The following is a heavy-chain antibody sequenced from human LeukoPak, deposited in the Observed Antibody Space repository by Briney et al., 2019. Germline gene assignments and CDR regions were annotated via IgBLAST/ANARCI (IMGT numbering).Heavy chain of an antibody. CDR1: GSGYRFTSHW. D-gene: IGHD3-9*01. CDR3: ARQQRPRYSDWYYYMDV. Sequence: GESLKISCKGSGSGYRFTSHWIGWVRQMPGKGLEWMGIIYPDDSDTRYSPSFQGQVTISVDKSINTAYLQWSSLKASDTAMYYCARQQRPRYSDWYYYMDVWGKGTTVTVSS. V-gene: IGHV5-51*01. J-gene: IGHJ6*03. CDR2: IYPDDSDT.